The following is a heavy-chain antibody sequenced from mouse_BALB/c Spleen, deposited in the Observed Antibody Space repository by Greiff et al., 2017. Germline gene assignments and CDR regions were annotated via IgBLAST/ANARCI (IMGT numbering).Heavy chain of an antibody. CDR3: ARWGTTVVADY. CDR2: IYPGDGGT. J-gene: IGHJ2*01. Sequence: QVQLQQSGAELVRPGSSVKISCKASGYAFSSYWMNWVKQRPGQGLEWIGQIYPGDGGTNYNGKFKGKATLTADKSSSTAYMQLSSLTSEDSAVYFCARWGTTVVADYWGQGTTLTVSS. CDR1: GYAFSSYW. D-gene: IGHD1-1*01. V-gene: IGHV1-80*01.